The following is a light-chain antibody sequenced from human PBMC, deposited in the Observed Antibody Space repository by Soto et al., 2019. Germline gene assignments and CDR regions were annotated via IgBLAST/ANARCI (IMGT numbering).Light chain of an antibody. J-gene: IGKJ4*01. CDR3: QQYNDWTLT. V-gene: IGKV3D-15*01. CDR1: QSVSSN. CDR2: GAS. Sequence: IVMTQSPATLSASPGERATLSCRASQSVSSNLAWYQQKPGQAPRLLIYGASTRATGIPARFSGSGSGTEFTPTISSLQSEDCAVFYCQQYNDWTLTFGGGTKVEIK.